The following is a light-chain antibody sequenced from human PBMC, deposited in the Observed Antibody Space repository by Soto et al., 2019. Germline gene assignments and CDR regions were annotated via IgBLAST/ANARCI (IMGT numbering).Light chain of an antibody. V-gene: IGLV2-23*01. CDR3: CSYAGSSTPGV. CDR1: SSDVGSYNL. CDR2: EGS. Sequence: QSALTQPASVSGSPGQSITISCTGTSSDVGSYNLVSWYQQHPGKAPKLMIYEGSKRPSGVSNRFSGSKSGNTASLTISGLQAEDEADYYCCSYAGSSTPGVFGGGTQLTVL. J-gene: IGLJ3*02.